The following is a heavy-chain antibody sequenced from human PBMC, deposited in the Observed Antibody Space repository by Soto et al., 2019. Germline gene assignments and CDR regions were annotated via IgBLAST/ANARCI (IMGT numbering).Heavy chain of an antibody. Sequence: PGGSLRLSCAASGFMFSSFAMHWVRQAPGKGLEWVELISYDGNSQNYPASMKGRFTISRDNSKNTLYLELNSLRADDTAVYYCAKEKISSRYYYYDLDVWGQGTTVTVSS. CDR3: AKEKISSRYYYYDLDV. CDR1: GFMFSSFA. V-gene: IGHV3-30-3*01. D-gene: IGHD3-3*02. J-gene: IGHJ6*02. CDR2: ISYDGNSQ.